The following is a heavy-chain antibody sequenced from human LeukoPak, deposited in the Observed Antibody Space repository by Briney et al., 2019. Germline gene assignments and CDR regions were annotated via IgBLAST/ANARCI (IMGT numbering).Heavy chain of an antibody. J-gene: IGHJ3*02. V-gene: IGHV4-34*01. Sequence: SETLSLTCAVYGGSFSGYYWSWIRQPPGKGLEWIGEINHSGSTNYNPSLKSRVTISVDTSKNQFSLKLSSVTAADTAVYYCARADDAFDIWGQGTMVTVSS. CDR1: GGSFSGYY. CDR3: ARADDAFDI. CDR2: INHSGST.